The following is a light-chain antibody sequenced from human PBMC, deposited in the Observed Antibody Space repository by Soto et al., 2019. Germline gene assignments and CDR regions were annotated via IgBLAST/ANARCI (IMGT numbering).Light chain of an antibody. CDR3: QQRYSTPIT. CDR1: QVINNY. CDR2: AAS. J-gene: IGKJ5*01. V-gene: IGKV1-39*01. Sequence: DIQMTQSPSSLSASVGDRVTITCQASQVINNYLNWYQQKPGKDPKILIYAASSLQSGVPSRFSGSGSGTDFTLTISSLQPEDFATYYCQQRYSTPITFGQGTRLEIK.